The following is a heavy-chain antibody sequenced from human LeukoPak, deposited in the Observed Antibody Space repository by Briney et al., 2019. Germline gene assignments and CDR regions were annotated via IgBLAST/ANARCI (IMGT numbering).Heavy chain of an antibody. V-gene: IGHV4-30-4*01. CDR3: ASNMVRGGWFDP. CDR1: GGSISSGDYY. CDR2: IYYSGST. Sequence: SETLSLTCTVSGGSISSGDYYWSWIRQPPGKGLEWIGYIYYSGSTYCNPSLKSRVTISVDTSKNQFSLKLSSVTAADTAVYYCASNMVRGGWFDPWGQGTLVTVSS. J-gene: IGHJ5*02. D-gene: IGHD3-10*01.